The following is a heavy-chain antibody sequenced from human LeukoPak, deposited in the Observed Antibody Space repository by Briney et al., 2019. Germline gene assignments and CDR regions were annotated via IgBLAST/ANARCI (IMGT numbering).Heavy chain of an antibody. J-gene: IGHJ5*02. CDR3: AKVAVTGYNWFDP. V-gene: IGHV4-59*12. Sequence: SETLSLTCTVSGGSISNYYWSWIRQPPGKGLEWIGYIYYSGYTNYNPSLKSRVTISLDTSKNQFSLKLRSVTAADTAVYYCAKVAVTGYNWFDPWGQGTLVTVSS. D-gene: IGHD2-21*02. CDR2: IYYSGYT. CDR1: GGSISNYY.